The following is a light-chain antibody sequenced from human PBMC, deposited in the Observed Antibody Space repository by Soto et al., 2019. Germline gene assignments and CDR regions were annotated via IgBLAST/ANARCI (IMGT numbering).Light chain of an antibody. J-gene: IGKJ3*01. CDR3: QQRSNWPRFT. V-gene: IGKV3-11*01. CDR2: DAS. Sequence: EIVLTQSPATLSLSPGERATLSCRASQSVSSYLAWYQQKPGQAPRLLIYDASNRATGIPARFSGSGSGTDVTLTISSIEPEDFAVYYCQQRSNWPRFTFGPGTKVDIK. CDR1: QSVSSY.